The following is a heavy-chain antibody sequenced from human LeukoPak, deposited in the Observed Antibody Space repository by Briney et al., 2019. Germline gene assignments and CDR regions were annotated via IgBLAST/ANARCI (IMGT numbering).Heavy chain of an antibody. Sequence: PGGSLRLSCAASGFTFSSYGMHWVRQAPGKGLEWVAVIWYDGSNKYYADSVKGRFTISRDNSNNTLYVQMNSLRAEDTAVYYCARDGSSGWYWVDYWGQGTLVTVSS. V-gene: IGHV3-33*08. CDR1: GFTFSSYG. CDR2: IWYDGSNK. D-gene: IGHD6-19*01. J-gene: IGHJ4*02. CDR3: ARDGSSGWYWVDY.